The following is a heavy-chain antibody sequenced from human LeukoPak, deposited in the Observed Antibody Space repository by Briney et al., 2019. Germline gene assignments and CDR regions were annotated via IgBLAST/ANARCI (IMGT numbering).Heavy chain of an antibody. J-gene: IGHJ4*02. CDR3: VRGIEGGSGYYSKLPGGY. CDR2: INPSGGST. CDR1: GYTFTSYY. V-gene: IGHV1-46*01. Sequence: ASVKVSCKASGYTFTSYYMHWVRQAPGQGLEWMGIINPSGGSTSYAQKFQGWVTMTRDTSISTAYLELRRLRSDDTAVYYCVRGIEGGSGYYSKLPGGYWGQGTLVTVSS. D-gene: IGHD3-16*01.